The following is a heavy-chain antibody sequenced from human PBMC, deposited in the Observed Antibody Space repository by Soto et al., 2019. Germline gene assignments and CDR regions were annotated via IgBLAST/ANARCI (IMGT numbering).Heavy chain of an antibody. J-gene: IGHJ6*02. CDR1: GFTFSSYS. CDR2: ISSSSSTI. V-gene: IGHV3-48*01. Sequence: EVQLVESGGGLVQPGGSLRLSCAASGFTFSSYSMNWVREAPGKGLEWVSYISSSSSTIYYADSVKGRFTISRDNAKNSLYLQMNSLRAEDTAVYYCARTRYGMDVWGQGTTVTVSS. CDR3: ARTRYGMDV.